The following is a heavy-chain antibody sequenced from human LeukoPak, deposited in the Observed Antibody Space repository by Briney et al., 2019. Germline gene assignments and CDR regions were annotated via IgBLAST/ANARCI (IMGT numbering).Heavy chain of an antibody. CDR2: VYSDDST. J-gene: IGHJ6*04. D-gene: IGHD3-10*02. CDR3: AELGITMIGGV. V-gene: IGHV3-66*01. Sequence: PGGSLRLSCAASGFTVSTNYMSWVRQAPGKGLEWVSVVYSDDSTYYADSVKGRFTISRDNSKNTLYLQMNSLRAEDTAVYYCAELGITMIGGVWGKGTTVTISS. CDR1: GFTVSTNY.